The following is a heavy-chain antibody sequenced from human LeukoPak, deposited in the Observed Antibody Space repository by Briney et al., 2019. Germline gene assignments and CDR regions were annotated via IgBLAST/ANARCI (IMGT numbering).Heavy chain of an antibody. J-gene: IGHJ4*02. V-gene: IGHV3-30*02. CDR2: IRYDGSNK. Sequence: GGSLRLPCAASGFTFSSYGMHWVRQAPGKGLEWVAYIRYDGSNKYYEDSMKGRFTVSRDNAKNSLYLQMNSLRAEDTAVYYCARTPSSEQQLSFDYWGQGTLVTVSS. D-gene: IGHD6-13*01. CDR1: GFTFSSYG. CDR3: ARTPSSEQQLSFDY.